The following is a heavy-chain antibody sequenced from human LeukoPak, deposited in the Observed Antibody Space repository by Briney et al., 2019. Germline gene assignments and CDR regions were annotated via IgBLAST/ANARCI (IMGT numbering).Heavy chain of an antibody. J-gene: IGHJ5*02. CDR3: ARVLLAVAGTFVLTFDP. D-gene: IGHD6-19*01. CDR2: FDPEDGET. CDR1: GYTLTELS. Sequence: ASVKVSCKVSGYTLTELSMHWVRQAPGKGLEWMGGFDPEDGETIYAQKFQGRVTMTEDTSTDTAYMELRSLRSDDTAVYYCARVLLAVAGTFVLTFDPWGQGTLVTVSS. V-gene: IGHV1-24*01.